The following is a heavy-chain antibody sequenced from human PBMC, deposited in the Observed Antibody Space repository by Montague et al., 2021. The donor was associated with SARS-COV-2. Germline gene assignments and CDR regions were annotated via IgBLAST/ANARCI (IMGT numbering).Heavy chain of an antibody. CDR1: GFTFNTYA. D-gene: IGHD3-10*01. J-gene: IGHJ4*02. V-gene: IGHV3-30*04. CDR3: ARERALRDYYGSGIDF. CDR2: ISYDGTKT. Sequence: SLRLSCATSGFTFNTYALHWVRQTPGKGLEWVAVISYDGTKTYYAASVKGRFTISRDTSKNTVYLQMNSLRVEDTALYYCARERALRDYYGSGIDFWGQGTLVTVSS.